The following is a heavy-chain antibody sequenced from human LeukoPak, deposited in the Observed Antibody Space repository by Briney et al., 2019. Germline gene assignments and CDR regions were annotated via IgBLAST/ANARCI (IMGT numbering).Heavy chain of an antibody. CDR2: INHSGST. D-gene: IGHD6-6*01. Sequence: PSETLSLTCAVYGGSFSGYYWSWIRQPPGKGLEWIGEINHSGSTNYNPSLKSRVTISVDTSKNQFSLKLSSVTAADTAVYYCSIAARGVDYRGQGTLVTVSS. CDR3: SIAARGVDY. V-gene: IGHV4-34*01. J-gene: IGHJ4*02. CDR1: GGSFSGYY.